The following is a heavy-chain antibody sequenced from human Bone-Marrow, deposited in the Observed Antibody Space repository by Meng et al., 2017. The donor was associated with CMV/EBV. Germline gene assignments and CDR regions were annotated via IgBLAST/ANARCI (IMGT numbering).Heavy chain of an antibody. V-gene: IGHV3-74*01. D-gene: IGHD6-19*01. J-gene: IGHJ4*02. CDR1: GFTFSRYW. Sequence: SGFTFSRYWMHWVRQGPGRVLVWVSRIKSDGGSTSSADSVKGRFTISRDNAKNTLYLQMNSLRAEDTAVYYCARDPDSNGWSAFDYWGQGILVTVSS. CDR2: IKSDGGST. CDR3: ARDPDSNGWSAFDY.